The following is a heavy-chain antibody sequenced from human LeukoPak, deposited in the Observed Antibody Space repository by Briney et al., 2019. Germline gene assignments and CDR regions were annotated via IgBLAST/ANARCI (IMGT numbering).Heavy chain of an antibody. D-gene: IGHD3-3*01. Sequence: GASVKVSCKASGYTFTSYYIRWVRQAPGQGLEWMGIINPSGGSTSYAQKFQGRVTMTRDMSTSTVYMELSSLRSEDTAVYYCARDLGDFDDYWGQGTLVTVSS. CDR1: GYTFTSYY. CDR2: INPSGGST. J-gene: IGHJ4*02. CDR3: ARDLGDFDDY. V-gene: IGHV1-46*01.